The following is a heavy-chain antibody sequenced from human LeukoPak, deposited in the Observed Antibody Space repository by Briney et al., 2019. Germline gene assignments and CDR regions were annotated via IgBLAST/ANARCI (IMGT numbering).Heavy chain of an antibody. CDR1: GFTFSSYG. J-gene: IGHJ4*02. CDR2: ISSSSSYI. CDR3: AHLPSSGTGIVDY. V-gene: IGHV3-21*01. Sequence: KAGGFLRLSCAASGFTFSSYGMSWVRQGPGRGLEWVSSISSSSSYIYYADSVKGRFTVSRDNAKNSLYLQMNSLRAEDTAVYYCAHLPSSGTGIVDYWGQGTLVTVSS. D-gene: IGHD3-10*01.